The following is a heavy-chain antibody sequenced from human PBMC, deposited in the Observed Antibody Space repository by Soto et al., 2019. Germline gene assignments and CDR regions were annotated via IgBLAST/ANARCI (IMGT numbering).Heavy chain of an antibody. CDR1: GGSISSSSYF. Sequence: PSETLSLTCTVSGGSISSSSYFWGWIRQPPGKGLEWIGSIYYSGSTYYNPSLKSRATISVDRSKNQFSLKLSSVTAADTAVYYCASGLVTTLHYWGQGTLVTVSS. CDR2: IYYSGST. V-gene: IGHV4-39*07. D-gene: IGHD4-17*01. J-gene: IGHJ4*02. CDR3: ASGLVTTLHY.